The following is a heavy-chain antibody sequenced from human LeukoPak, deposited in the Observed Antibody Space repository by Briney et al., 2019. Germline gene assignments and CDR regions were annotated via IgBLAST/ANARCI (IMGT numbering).Heavy chain of an antibody. CDR3: ASYGGNFGVFDY. Sequence: SVKVSCKASGGTFSSYAISWVRQAPGQGLEWMGRIIPILGIANYAQKFQGRVTITADKSTSTAYMELSSLRSEDTAVYYCASYGGNFGVFDYWGQGTLVTVSS. V-gene: IGHV1-69*04. J-gene: IGHJ4*02. D-gene: IGHD4-23*01. CDR1: GGTFSSYA. CDR2: IIPILGIA.